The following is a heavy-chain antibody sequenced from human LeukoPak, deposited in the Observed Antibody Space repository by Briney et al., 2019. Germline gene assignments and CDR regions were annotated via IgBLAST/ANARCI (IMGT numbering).Heavy chain of an antibody. J-gene: IGHJ4*02. CDR2: ISPFNANT. CDR1: GYTFTSYA. Sequence: ASVKVSCTASGYTFTSYAVSWLRQAPGQGLEWMGWISPFNANTNYAQKFQGRLTMTTDTSTSTAYMELRSLRSDDTAVYYCAREKGIAVTAPIDYWGQGTLVTVPS. D-gene: IGHD6-19*01. V-gene: IGHV1-18*01. CDR3: AREKGIAVTAPIDY.